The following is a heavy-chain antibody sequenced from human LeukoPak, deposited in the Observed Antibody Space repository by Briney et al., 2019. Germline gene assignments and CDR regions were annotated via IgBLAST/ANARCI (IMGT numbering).Heavy chain of an antibody. J-gene: IGHJ4*02. D-gene: IGHD5-18*01. CDR3: ARDRSYGSFNY. CDR2: ISSSGSTI. Sequence: PGGSLRLSCAASGFTFSSFEMNWVRQAPGKGLEWVSYISSSGSTIYYADSVKGRFTISRDNAKNSLYLQMSGLRAEDTAVYYCARDRSYGSFNYWGQGTLVTVSS. CDR1: GFTFSSFE. V-gene: IGHV3-48*03.